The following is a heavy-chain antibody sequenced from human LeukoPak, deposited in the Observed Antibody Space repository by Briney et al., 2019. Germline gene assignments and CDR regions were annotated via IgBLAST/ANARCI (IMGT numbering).Heavy chain of an antibody. V-gene: IGHV3-21*01. J-gene: IGHJ4*02. D-gene: IGHD2/OR15-2a*01. CDR1: EFTFSDYT. Sequence: PGGSLRLSCAASEFTFSDYTMNWVRQAPGKGLEWVSSISSTSTYIYYADSVKGRFTISRDNARNSLYLQMNSLRAEDTAIYYCARDDHNNYWGQGTPVTVSS. CDR3: ARDDHNNY. CDR2: ISSTSTYI.